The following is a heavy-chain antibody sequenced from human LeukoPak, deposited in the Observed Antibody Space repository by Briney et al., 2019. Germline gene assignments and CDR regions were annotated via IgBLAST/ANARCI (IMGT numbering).Heavy chain of an antibody. D-gene: IGHD3-10*01. Sequence: ASAKVSCKASGYTFTSYYIHWVRQAPGQGLEWMGLINPSGGSTNYAQEFQGRVTMTRDTSTSTVYMELSSLRSEDTAVYYCARGPSITMVRGGQWYYYMDVWGKGTTVTISS. CDR2: INPSGGST. CDR3: ARGPSITMVRGGQWYYYMDV. V-gene: IGHV1-46*01. J-gene: IGHJ6*03. CDR1: GYTFTSYY.